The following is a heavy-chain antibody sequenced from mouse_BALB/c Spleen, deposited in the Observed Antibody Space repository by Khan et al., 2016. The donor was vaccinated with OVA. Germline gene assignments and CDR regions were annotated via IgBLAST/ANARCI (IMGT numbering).Heavy chain of an antibody. J-gene: IGHJ4*01. V-gene: IGHV2-6-1*01. CDR3: ARQPYFHYYIMDY. D-gene: IGHD2-10*01. Sequence: QVQLKESGPGLVAPSQSLSITCTISGFSFNNYGIHWVRQLPGKGLEWLVVIWSDGSTSYNSALKSRLSISRDNSKSQVFLRMNSLQTDDTAMYYCARQPYFHYYIMDYWGQGTSVIVSS. CDR1: GFSFNNYG. CDR2: IWSDGST.